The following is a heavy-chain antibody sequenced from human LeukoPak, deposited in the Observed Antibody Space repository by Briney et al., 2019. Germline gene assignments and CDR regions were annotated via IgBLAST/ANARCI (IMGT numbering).Heavy chain of an antibody. J-gene: IGHJ5*02. Sequence: ASVKVSCKASGYTFTSYGITWVRQAPGQGLEWMGWITTYNGNTYYAQNFQGRVTMPADTSTSTAYMEVRSLRSDATAVYYCARLSPPIASFCSGGTCYSGGFDPWGQGTLVTVSS. CDR3: ARLSPPIASFCSGGTCYSGGFDP. V-gene: IGHV1-18*01. CDR1: GYTFTSYG. D-gene: IGHD2-15*01. CDR2: ITTYNGNT.